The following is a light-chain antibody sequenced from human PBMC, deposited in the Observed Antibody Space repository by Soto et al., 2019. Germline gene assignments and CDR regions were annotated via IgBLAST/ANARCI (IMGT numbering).Light chain of an antibody. CDR1: SSNIGNNY. Sequence: QSVLTQPPSVSAAPGQRVSISCSGSSSNIGNNYVSWYQQLPGTAPKLLMYDNDKRPSGIPDRFSGSKSGTSATLGITGLQPGDEADYCCGTWDNSLNAYVFGAGTKLTVL. CDR2: DND. V-gene: IGLV1-51*01. J-gene: IGLJ1*01. CDR3: GTWDNSLNAYV.